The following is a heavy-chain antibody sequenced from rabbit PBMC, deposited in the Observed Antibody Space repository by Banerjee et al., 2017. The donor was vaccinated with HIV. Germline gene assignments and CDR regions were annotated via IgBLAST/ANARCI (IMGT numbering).Heavy chain of an antibody. V-gene: IGHV1S45*01. CDR3: ARSSYASYYSSDWDYFNL. J-gene: IGHJ4*01. Sequence: QEQLKESGGGLVQPGGSLKLSCKASGIDFSLYYMSWVRQAPGKGLEWIGYIYAGSGIIAYASWAKGRFTISKTSSTTVTLQMTSLTAADTATYFCARSSYASYYSSDWDYFNLWGPGTLVTVS. CDR1: GIDFSLYYM. CDR2: IYAGSGII. D-gene: IGHD4-1*01.